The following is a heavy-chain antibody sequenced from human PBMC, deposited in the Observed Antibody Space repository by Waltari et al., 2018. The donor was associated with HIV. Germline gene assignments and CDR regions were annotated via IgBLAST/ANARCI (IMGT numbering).Heavy chain of an antibody. J-gene: IGHJ5*02. CDR1: GFSFSSYG. CDR2: ISDEGINK. V-gene: IGHV3-30*18. D-gene: IGHD2-21*02. Sequence: QVKLVESGGGVVQPGRSLRLSCAASGFSFSSYGMHWVRQAPGKGLEGVAVISDEGINKNNADSVKGRFTISRDNSKNTLYLQMNSLRAEDTAVYYCAKDYFVVVTAAGPFDPWGQGTLVTVSS. CDR3: AKDYFVVVTAAGPFDP.